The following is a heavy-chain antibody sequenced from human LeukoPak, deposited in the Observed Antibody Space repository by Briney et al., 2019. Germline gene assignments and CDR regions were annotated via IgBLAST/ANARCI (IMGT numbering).Heavy chain of an antibody. Sequence: GESLKISCKTSGYSFTSYWFAWVRQVPGKGLEWMGIIYPGDSDTRYSPSFQGQVNISADKSINTAYLQWSSLKASDTAMYYCARTGTSPTGYYFDYWGQGTLVTVSS. CDR2: IYPGDSDT. CDR1: GYSFTSYW. CDR3: ARTGTSPTGYYFDY. V-gene: IGHV5-51*06. J-gene: IGHJ4*02. D-gene: IGHD1/OR15-1a*01.